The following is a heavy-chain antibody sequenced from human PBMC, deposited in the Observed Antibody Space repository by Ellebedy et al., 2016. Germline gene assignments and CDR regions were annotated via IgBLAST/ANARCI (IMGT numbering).Heavy chain of an antibody. J-gene: IGHJ4*02. Sequence: GGSLRLSXVASGFTFRNFFMSWVRQAPGGGLEWISTISGDGDTTFSADSVKGRFTMSRDIPKNTVYLQMNRLRAEDTAVYYCRQGHYANYWGQGTLVTVSS. V-gene: IGHV3-23*01. CDR3: RQGHYANY. CDR1: GFTFRNFF. CDR2: ISGDGDTT. D-gene: IGHD4-17*01.